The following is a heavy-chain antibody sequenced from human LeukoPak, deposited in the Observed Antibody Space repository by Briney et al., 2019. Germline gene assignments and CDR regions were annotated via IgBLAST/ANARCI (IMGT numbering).Heavy chain of an antibody. CDR3: AKALLRKWNSLAGSYYYYYYMDV. D-gene: IGHD3-10*01. V-gene: IGHV3-74*01. CDR1: GFTFSSYW. Sequence: GGSLRLSCAASGFTFSSYWMHWVRQAPGKGLVWVSRINSDGSSTSYADSVKGRFTISRDNSKNTLYLQMNSLRAEDTAVYYCAKALLRKWNSLAGSYYYYYYMDVWGKGTTVTVSS. CDR2: INSDGSST. J-gene: IGHJ6*03.